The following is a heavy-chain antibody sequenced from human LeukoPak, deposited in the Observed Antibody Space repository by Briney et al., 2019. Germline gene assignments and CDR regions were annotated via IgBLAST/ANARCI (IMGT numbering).Heavy chain of an antibody. CDR3: ASGDGYHDY. CDR1: GFTFSSYW. V-gene: IGHV3-7*01. D-gene: IGHD5-24*01. Sequence: GGSLRLSCAASGFTFSSYWMNWVRQAPGKGLEWVANIKQDGSERYYVDSVKGRFTISRDNAKNTLYLQMNSLRAEDTAVYYCASGDGYHDYWGQGTLVTVSS. J-gene: IGHJ4*02. CDR2: IKQDGSER.